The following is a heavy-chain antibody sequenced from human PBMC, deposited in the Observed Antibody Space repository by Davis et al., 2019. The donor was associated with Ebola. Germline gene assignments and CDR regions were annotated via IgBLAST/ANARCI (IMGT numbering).Heavy chain of an antibody. CDR3: AKEGYYYDSSGYYYVLFDY. CDR1: GFTFSSYA. CDR2: ISGSGGST. J-gene: IGHJ4*03. V-gene: IGHV3-23*01. Sequence: GESLKISCAASGFTFSSYAMSWVRQAPGKGLEWVSAISGSGGSTYYADSVKGRFTISRDNSKNTLYLQMNSLRAEDTAVYYCAKEGYYYDSSGYYYVLFDYWGQGTTVTVSS. D-gene: IGHD3-22*01.